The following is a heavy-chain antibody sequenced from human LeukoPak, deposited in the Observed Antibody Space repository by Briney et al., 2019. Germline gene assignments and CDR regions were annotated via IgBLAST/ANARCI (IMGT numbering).Heavy chain of an antibody. J-gene: IGHJ3*02. V-gene: IGHV4-31*03. CDR3: TRDVKGSDAFDI. Sequence: PSETLSLTCTVSGGSISSGGYYWSWIRQHPGKDLEWIGYFYYSGSTYYNPSLKSRVTISIDTSKNQFSLKLTSVTAADTAVYYCTRDVKGSDAFDIWGQGTMVTVSS. CDR2: FYYSGST. CDR1: GGSISSGGYY.